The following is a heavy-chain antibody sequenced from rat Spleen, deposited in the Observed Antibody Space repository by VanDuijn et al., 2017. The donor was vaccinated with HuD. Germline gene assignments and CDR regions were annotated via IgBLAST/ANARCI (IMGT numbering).Heavy chain of an antibody. V-gene: IGHV5-7*01. CDR2: ISYDGSST. CDR1: GFTFSDYN. D-gene: IGHD1-11*01. CDR3: ATYGGFIDY. J-gene: IGHJ2*01. Sequence: EVQLVESGGVLVQPGRSLKLSCAASGFTFSDYNMAWVRQAPKKGLEWVATISYDGSSTYYRDSVKGRFTISRDNAKSTLYLQMDSLRSEDTATYYCATYGGFIDYWGQGVVVTVSS.